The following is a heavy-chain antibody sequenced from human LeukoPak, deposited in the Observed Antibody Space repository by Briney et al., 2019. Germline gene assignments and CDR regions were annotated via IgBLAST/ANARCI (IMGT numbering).Heavy chain of an antibody. CDR2: IWYDGSNK. CDR1: GFTFSSYG. D-gene: IGHD4-17*01. Sequence: GGSLRLSCAASGFTFSSYGMHWVRQAPGKGLEWVAVIWYDGSNKYYADSVKGRFTISRDNSKNTLYLQMNSLRAEDTAVYYCAGDYGDYLRLGYWGQGTLATVSS. CDR3: AGDYGDYLRLGY. J-gene: IGHJ4*02. V-gene: IGHV3-33*01.